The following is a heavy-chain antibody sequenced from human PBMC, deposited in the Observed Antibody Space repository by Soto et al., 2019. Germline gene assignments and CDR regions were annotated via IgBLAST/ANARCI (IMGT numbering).Heavy chain of an antibody. J-gene: IGHJ5*02. CDR1: GGTFSSYA. CDR2: IIPIFGTA. Sequence: QVQLVQTGAEVKKPGSSVKVSCKASGGTFSSYAISWVRQAPGQGLEWMGGIIPIFGTANYAQKFQGRVTITADESTSTAYMELSSLRSEDTAVYYCARGYGIAAAATNWFDPWGQGTLVTVSS. D-gene: IGHD6-13*01. CDR3: ARGYGIAAAATNWFDP. V-gene: IGHV1-69*12.